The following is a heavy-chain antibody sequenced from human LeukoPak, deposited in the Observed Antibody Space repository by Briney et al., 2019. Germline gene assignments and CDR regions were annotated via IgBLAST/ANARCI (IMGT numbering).Heavy chain of an antibody. CDR1: GFTFSDYY. Sequence: GGSLRLSCAASGFTFSDYYMSWIRQAPGKGLEWVSYISSSGSTIYYADSVKGRFTISRDNAKNSLYLQMNSLRAEDTAVYYCARDRVETMVRGYYYGMDVWGQGTTVTVPS. D-gene: IGHD3-10*01. V-gene: IGHV3-11*01. J-gene: IGHJ6*02. CDR2: ISSSGSTI. CDR3: ARDRVETMVRGYYYGMDV.